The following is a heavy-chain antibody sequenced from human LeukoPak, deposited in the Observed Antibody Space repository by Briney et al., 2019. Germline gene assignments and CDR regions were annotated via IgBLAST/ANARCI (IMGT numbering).Heavy chain of an antibody. Sequence: GGSLRLSCAASGFTFSRYWTAWDRQAPGKGRVWVSRMNSDGSSTSYGDSVKGRFSLSSDHTKNTLYQQMNSLSGEETAVYSCARPRRTMWFNPWGQRTLVT. CDR1: GFTFSRYW. J-gene: IGHJ5*02. D-gene: IGHD1/OR15-1a*01. CDR3: ARPRRTMWFNP. V-gene: IGHV3-74*01. CDR2: MNSDGSST.